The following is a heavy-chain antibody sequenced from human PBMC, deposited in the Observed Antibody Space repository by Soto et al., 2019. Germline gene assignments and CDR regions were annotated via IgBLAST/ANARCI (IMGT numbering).Heavy chain of an antibody. Sequence: QVQLVQSGAEVKKPGSSVKVSCKASGGTFNNYPITWVRQAPGEGLEWMGGSIPIFGTANYAQKFQGRVKISVDESTRTAYVELSSLRAEDTAVYYCARGRGYSGDDHYYYFDMDVWGQGTTVTVSS. V-gene: IGHV1-69*01. D-gene: IGHD5-12*01. CDR2: SIPIFGTA. CDR3: ARGRGYSGDDHYYYFDMDV. J-gene: IGHJ6*02. CDR1: GGTFNNYP.